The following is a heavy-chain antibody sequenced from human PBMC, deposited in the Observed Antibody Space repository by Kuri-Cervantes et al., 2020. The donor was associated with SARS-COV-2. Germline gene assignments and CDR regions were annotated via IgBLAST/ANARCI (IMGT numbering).Heavy chain of an antibody. Sequence: SQTLSLTCAVYGRSLNNFYWSWIRQSPGKGPEWIGYIYYSGSTNYNPSLKSRATISVDTSKNQFSLKLSSVTAADTAVYYCARVGEYSSSLDYWGQGTLVTVSS. CDR1: GRSLNNFY. CDR2: IYYSGST. CDR3: ARVGEYSSSLDY. J-gene: IGHJ4*02. D-gene: IGHD6-13*01. V-gene: IGHV4-59*01.